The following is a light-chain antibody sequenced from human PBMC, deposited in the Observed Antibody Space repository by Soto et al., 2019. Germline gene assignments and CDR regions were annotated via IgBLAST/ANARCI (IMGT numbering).Light chain of an antibody. CDR3: QKYDSAPWT. CDR1: QGISNY. V-gene: IGKV1-27*01. Sequence: DIQMTQSPSSLSASVRDRVTITCRASQGISNYLAWYQQKPGKVPKLLIYAASTLQSGVPSRFSGSGSGTDLPLTISSLQHEDVATYYCQKYDSAPWTFGQGTKVEIK. J-gene: IGKJ1*01. CDR2: AAS.